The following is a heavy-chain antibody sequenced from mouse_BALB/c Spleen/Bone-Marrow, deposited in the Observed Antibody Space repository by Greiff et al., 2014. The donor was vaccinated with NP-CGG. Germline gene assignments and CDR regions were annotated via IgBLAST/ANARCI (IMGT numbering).Heavy chain of an antibody. CDR2: IRRGGSET. CDR1: GFTFNSSS. Sequence: SGGGLVKPGGSLKISCAASGFTFNSSSMSWVRQTTEKRLEWVATIRRGGSETCYADSGEGRVARARDTAKNSLYREMRRLRSEDTAIYDGARQDDYGSSPHWDFDVWGAGTTVTVSS. D-gene: IGHD1-1*01. V-gene: IGHV5-9-3*01. J-gene: IGHJ1*01. CDR3: ARQDDYGSSPHWDFDV.